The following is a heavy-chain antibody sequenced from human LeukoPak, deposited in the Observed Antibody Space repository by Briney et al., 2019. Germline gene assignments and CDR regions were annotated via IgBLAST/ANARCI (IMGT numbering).Heavy chain of an antibody. D-gene: IGHD1-26*01. V-gene: IGHV3-23*01. CDR1: GFTFSSYE. Sequence: PGGSLRLSCAASGFTFSSYEMNWVRQAPGQGLEWVSTISGSGGSTYYADSVKGHFTISRDNSKNTLYLQMNSLRAEDTAIYYCAKRIVGEDWGQGTLVTVSS. CDR2: ISGSGGST. J-gene: IGHJ4*02. CDR3: AKRIVGED.